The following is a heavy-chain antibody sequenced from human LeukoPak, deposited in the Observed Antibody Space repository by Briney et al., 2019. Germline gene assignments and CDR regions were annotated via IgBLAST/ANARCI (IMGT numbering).Heavy chain of an antibody. D-gene: IGHD5-12*01. V-gene: IGHV3-23*01. Sequence: GGSLSLSCAASGFAFSGSAMTWVRQAPGKGLQWVSTITGSDDKTYYADSVKGRFTISRDFSKNMVHLHMNSLRVEDTAIYYCAKGPQLYSGYHPDYWGQGTLVTVSS. CDR1: GFAFSGSA. CDR3: AKGPQLYSGYHPDY. CDR2: ITGSDDKT. J-gene: IGHJ4*02.